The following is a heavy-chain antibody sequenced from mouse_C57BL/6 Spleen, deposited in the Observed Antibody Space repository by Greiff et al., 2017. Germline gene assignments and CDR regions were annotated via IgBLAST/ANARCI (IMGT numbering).Heavy chain of an antibody. V-gene: IGHV5-6*01. CDR1: GFTFSSYG. D-gene: IGHD1-1*01. CDR2: ISSGGSYT. Sequence: EVMLVESGGDLVKPGGSLKLSCAASGFTFSSYGMYWVRQTPDKRLEWVATISSGGSYTYYPDSVKGRFTISRDNAKNTLYLQMSSLKSEDTAMYYCARGVVATWDYAMDYWGQGTSVTVSS. J-gene: IGHJ4*01. CDR3: ARGVVATWDYAMDY.